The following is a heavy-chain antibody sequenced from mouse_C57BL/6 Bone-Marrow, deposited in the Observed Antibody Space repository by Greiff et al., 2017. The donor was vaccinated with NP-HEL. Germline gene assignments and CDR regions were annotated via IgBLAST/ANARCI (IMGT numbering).Heavy chain of an antibody. CDR3: ARGDYGSSRFGYAMDY. CDR2: IFPGDGDT. V-gene: IGHV1-80*01. J-gene: IGHJ4*01. D-gene: IGHD1-1*01. Sequence: PLLASGAELVKPGASVKISCKASGYAFSSYWMHWVKERPGKGLEWIGQIFPGDGDTKYNGQFKGKATLTADKSSSTAYMQVSSLTSEDSAVYFCARGDYGSSRFGYAMDYWGQGTSVTVSS. CDR1: GYAFSSYW.